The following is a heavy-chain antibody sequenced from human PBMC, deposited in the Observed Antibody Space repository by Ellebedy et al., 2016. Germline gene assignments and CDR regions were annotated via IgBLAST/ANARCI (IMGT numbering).Heavy chain of an antibody. CDR1: GYTFTSYG. Sequence: ASVKVSCKASGYTFTSYGISWVRQAPGQGLEWMGWISAYNGNTNYAQKLQGRVTMTTDTSTSTAYMELRSLRSDDTAVYYCARKPQWELSDHYFDYWGQGTLVTVSS. J-gene: IGHJ4*02. V-gene: IGHV1-18*04. CDR2: ISAYNGNT. D-gene: IGHD1-26*01. CDR3: ARKPQWELSDHYFDY.